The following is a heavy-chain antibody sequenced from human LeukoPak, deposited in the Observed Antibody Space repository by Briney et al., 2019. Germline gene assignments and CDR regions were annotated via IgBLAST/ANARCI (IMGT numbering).Heavy chain of an antibody. J-gene: IGHJ1*01. V-gene: IGHV4-30-2*01. Sequence: SQTLSLTCAVSGDSFSSGGYSWTWIRQPPGKGLEWIGYICHSRTAYYNPSLKSRVTISVYRYKYQLSLKPSSVTAAATAVYYWARGVSVAGSLQHWGEGTLVSVSS. CDR3: ARGVSVAGSLQH. CDR2: ICHSRTA. D-gene: IGHD6-19*01. CDR1: GDSFSSGGYS.